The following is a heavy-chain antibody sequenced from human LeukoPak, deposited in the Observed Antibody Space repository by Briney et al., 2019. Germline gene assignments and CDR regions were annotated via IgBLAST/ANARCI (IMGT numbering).Heavy chain of an antibody. CDR2: ISGSGDTT. Sequence: ETLSLTCTVSGGSISSSYYYWGWIRQPPGKGLEWVSSISGSGDTTYYADSVKGRFTISRDNSKNTLYLQMNSLGVEDTAVYHCAKGTIANCYCPCNCWGQGTLVTVSS. J-gene: IGHJ4*02. CDR3: AKGTIANCYCPCNC. V-gene: IGHV3-23*01. CDR1: GGSISSSYYY. D-gene: IGHD2-21*02.